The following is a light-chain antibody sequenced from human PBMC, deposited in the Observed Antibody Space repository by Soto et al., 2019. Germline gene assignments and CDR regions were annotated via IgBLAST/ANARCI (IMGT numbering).Light chain of an antibody. Sequence: QSALTQPPSASGSPGQSVTISCTGTSSDVGGYNYVSWYQQHPGKAPKLMIYEVSKRPSGVPDRFSGSKSVNTASLTVSGLQAEDEADYYCSSYAGSNIFYVFGTGTKLTVL. CDR2: EVS. CDR3: SSYAGSNIFYV. V-gene: IGLV2-8*01. CDR1: SSDVGGYNY. J-gene: IGLJ1*01.